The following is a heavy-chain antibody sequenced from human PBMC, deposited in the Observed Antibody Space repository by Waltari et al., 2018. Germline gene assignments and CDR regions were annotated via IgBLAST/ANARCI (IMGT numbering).Heavy chain of an antibody. D-gene: IGHD6-13*01. CDR1: GFTFSSYS. CDR2: ISSSSSYI. J-gene: IGHJ6*03. V-gene: IGHV3-21*01. Sequence: EVQLVESGGGLVKPGGSLRLSCAASGFTFSSYSMNWVRQALGKGLEWVSSISSSSSYIYYADSVKGRFTISRDNAKNSLYLQMNSLRAEDTAVYYCAREGKQGIMDYYYYYYMDVWGKGTTVTVSS. CDR3: AREGKQGIMDYYYYYYMDV.